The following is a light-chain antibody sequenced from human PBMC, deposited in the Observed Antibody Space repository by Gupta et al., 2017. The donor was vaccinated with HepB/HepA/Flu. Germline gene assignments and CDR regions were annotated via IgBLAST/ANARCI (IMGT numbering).Light chain of an antibody. CDR1: QSVSSSY. V-gene: IGKV3-20*01. J-gene: IGKJ2*01. CDR2: GAS. Sequence: EIVLTQSPGTLSLSTGERANLSCRASQSVSSSYLAWYQQEPGQAPRLLIYGASSRATGIPDRFSGSGSATDFTLTISRLEPEDFAVYYCQQYGSSPPYTFGQRTKLEIK. CDR3: QQYGSSPPYT.